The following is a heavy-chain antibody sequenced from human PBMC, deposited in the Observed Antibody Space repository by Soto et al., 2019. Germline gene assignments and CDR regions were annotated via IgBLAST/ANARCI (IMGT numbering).Heavy chain of an antibody. D-gene: IGHD1-26*01. V-gene: IGHV1-18*01. Sequence: QVQLVQSGAEVKKPGASVKVSCKASGYTFSSYGISWVRQAPGQGLEWMGWINAYNGNTNYAQKLQCRVTMTTATPASPADRGLRSLRRAATAVYTGARGEGCGDPWGRATLVTVSS. CDR1: GYTFSSYG. CDR2: INAYNGNT. CDR3: ARGEGCGDP. J-gene: IGHJ5*02.